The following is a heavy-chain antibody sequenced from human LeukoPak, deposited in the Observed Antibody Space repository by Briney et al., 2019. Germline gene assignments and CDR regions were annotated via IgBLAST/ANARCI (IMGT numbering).Heavy chain of an antibody. D-gene: IGHD5-12*01. Sequence: GGSLRLSCAASGFTFRTYGMHWVRQAPGKGLEWVSLIYSGGSTNYADSVKGRFTISRDSSKNTLYLQMNSLRAEDTAVYYCARGPSGYHNIGGQGTLVTVSS. CDR3: ARGPSGYHNI. J-gene: IGHJ4*02. V-gene: IGHV3-66*01. CDR2: IYSGGST. CDR1: GFTFRTYG.